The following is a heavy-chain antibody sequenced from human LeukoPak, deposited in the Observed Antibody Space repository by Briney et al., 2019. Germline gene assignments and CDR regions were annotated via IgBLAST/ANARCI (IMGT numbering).Heavy chain of an antibody. CDR3: AVGVTTSFHFDY. D-gene: IGHD4-17*01. CDR2: ISAYNGNT. J-gene: IGHJ4*02. V-gene: IGHV1-18*01. Sequence: ASVRVSCKASGYTFTIYGISGVRRAPGQGLEWMGWISAYNGNTNYAQKLQGRVTMTPDTHTSTDYMELRSLRSDDTAVYYCAVGVTTSFHFDYWGQGTLVTVSS. CDR1: GYTFTIYG.